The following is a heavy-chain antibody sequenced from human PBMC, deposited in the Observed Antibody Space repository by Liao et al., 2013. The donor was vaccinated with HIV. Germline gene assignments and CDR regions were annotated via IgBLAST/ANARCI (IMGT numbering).Heavy chain of an antibody. V-gene: IGHV4-59*08. Sequence: QVQLQESGPGLVKPSETLSLTCTVYGDSISPYYWSWIRQPPGEALEWIGYVYYSGSTYYNPSLKSRVTISVDTSKNQFSLKLSSVPAADTAVYYCARVRGYAFDIWGQGTMVTVSS. CDR1: GDSISPYY. D-gene: IGHD3-22*01. CDR3: ARVRGYAFDI. J-gene: IGHJ3*02. CDR2: VYYSGST.